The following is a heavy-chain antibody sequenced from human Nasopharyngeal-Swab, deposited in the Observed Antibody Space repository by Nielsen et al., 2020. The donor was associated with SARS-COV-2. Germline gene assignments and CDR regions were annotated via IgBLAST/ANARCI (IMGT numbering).Heavy chain of an antibody. D-gene: IGHD3-3*01. Sequence: SETLSLTCTVSGGSISSGGYYWSWIRQHPGKGLEWIGYIYYSGSTYYNPSLKSRVTISVDTSKNQFSLKLSSVTAADTAVYYCAREGRITIFGVVITSNGMDVWGQGTTVTVSS. CDR3: AREGRITIFGVVITSNGMDV. V-gene: IGHV4-31*03. CDR1: GGSISSGGYY. CDR2: IYYSGST. J-gene: IGHJ6*02.